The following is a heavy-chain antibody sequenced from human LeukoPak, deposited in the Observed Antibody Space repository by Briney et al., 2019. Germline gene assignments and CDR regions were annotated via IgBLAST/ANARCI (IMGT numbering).Heavy chain of an antibody. CDR3: ARDFGGSSYGIVYY. J-gene: IGHJ4*02. D-gene: IGHD6-6*01. V-gene: IGHV1-2*02. Sequence: ASVKVSCKASGYTFTGYYMHWVRQAPGQGLEWMGWINPNSGCTNYAQKFQGRVTMTRDTSISTAYMELSRLRSDDTAVYYCARDFGGSSYGIVYYWGQGTLVTVSS. CDR1: GYTFTGYY. CDR2: INPNSGCT.